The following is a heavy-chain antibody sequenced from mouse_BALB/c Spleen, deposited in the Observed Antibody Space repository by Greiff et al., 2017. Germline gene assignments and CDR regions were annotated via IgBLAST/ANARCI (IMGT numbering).Heavy chain of an antibody. J-gene: IGHJ3*01. V-gene: IGHV1-69*02. Sequence: QVQLQQSGAELVRPGASVKLSCKASGYTFTSYWINWVKQRPGQGLEWIGNIYPSDSYTNYNQKFKDKATLTVDKSSSTAYMQLSSPTSEDSAVYYCTRGDPAWFAYWGQGTLVTVSA. CDR1: GYTFTSYW. CDR2: IYPSDSYT. CDR3: TRGDPAWFAY. D-gene: IGHD3-3*01.